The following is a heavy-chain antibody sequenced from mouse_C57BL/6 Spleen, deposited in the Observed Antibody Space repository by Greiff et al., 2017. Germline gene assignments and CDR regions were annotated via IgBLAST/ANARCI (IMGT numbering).Heavy chain of an antibody. V-gene: IGHV5-17*01. CDR2: ISSGSSTI. CDR3: ARRDYSNYEAMDY. D-gene: IGHD2-5*01. CDR1: GFTFSDYG. J-gene: IGHJ4*01. Sequence: EVKLMESGGGLVKPGGSLKLSCAASGFTFSDYGMHWVRQAPEKGLEWVAYISSGSSTIDYADTVKGRFTIAIDNATNTLFLQMTSLRSEDTAMYYCARRDYSNYEAMDYWGQGTSVTVSS.